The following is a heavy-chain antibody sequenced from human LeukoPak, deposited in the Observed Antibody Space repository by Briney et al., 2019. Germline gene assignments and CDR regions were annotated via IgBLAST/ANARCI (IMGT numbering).Heavy chain of an antibody. J-gene: IGHJ4*02. V-gene: IGHV1-18*01. CDR2: ISAYNGNT. CDR3: ARDRGRRWPQSYGYDY. Sequence: ASVKVSCKASGYTFTSYGISWVRQAPGQGLEWMGWISAYNGNTNYAQKLQGRVTMTTDTSTSTAYMELRSLRSVDTAVYYCARDRGRRWPQSYGYDYWGQGTLVTVSS. CDR1: GYTFTSYG. D-gene: IGHD5-24*01.